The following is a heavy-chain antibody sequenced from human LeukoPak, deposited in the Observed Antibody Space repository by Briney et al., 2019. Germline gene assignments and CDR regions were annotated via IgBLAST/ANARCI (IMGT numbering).Heavy chain of an antibody. CDR2: ISSSSSYI. V-gene: IGHV3-21*01. CDR1: GFTFSSYG. Sequence: GGSLRLSCAASGFTFSSYGMHWVRQAPGKGLEWVSSISSSSSYIYYADSVKGRFTISRDNAKNSLYLQMNSLRAEDTAVYYCARDRSTQFGELYGMDVWGKGTTVTVSS. D-gene: IGHD3-10*01. J-gene: IGHJ6*04. CDR3: ARDRSTQFGELYGMDV.